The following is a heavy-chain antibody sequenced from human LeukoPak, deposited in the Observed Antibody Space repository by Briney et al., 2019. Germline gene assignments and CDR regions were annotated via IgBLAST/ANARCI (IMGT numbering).Heavy chain of an antibody. D-gene: IGHD6-19*01. CDR2: IYYRGTT. V-gene: IGHV4-61*01. Sequence: PSETLSLTCVVSGASISSGSHYWNWIRQSPGRGLEWIVHIYYRGTTNYTPSLKSRATISVDTSMNQFSLRLTSVTAADTAVYFCARSFYSSGWYTPLRWFDTWGQGALVTVSS. CDR1: GASISSGSHY. J-gene: IGHJ5*02. CDR3: ARSFYSSGWYTPLRWFDT.